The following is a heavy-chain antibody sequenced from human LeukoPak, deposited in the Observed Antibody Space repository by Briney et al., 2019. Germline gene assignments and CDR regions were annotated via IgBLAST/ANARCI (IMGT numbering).Heavy chain of an antibody. J-gene: IGHJ4*02. Sequence: AASVKVSCKASGGAFNTNLVSWVRQAPGQGLEWMGGIIPILGSANYAQKFQGRVTITADGSTSTVYMEMSSLRSDDTAVYYCAGNLYYYDSSGTGAYYFDYWGQGTLVTVSS. D-gene: IGHD3-22*01. V-gene: IGHV1-69*01. CDR3: AGNLYYYDSSGTGAYYFDY. CDR2: IIPILGSA. CDR1: GGAFNTNL.